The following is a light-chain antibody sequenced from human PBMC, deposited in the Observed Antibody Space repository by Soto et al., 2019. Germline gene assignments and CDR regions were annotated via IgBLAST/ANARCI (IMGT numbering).Light chain of an antibody. CDR2: RAS. CDR1: QSISSW. J-gene: IGKJ1*01. CDR3: QHYGGMWT. Sequence: DIEMPQSRSTLSASVSDSLTITFRASQSISSWLAWYQQKPGKAPKLLIYRASILESGVPSRFSGSGSGTEFILTISSLQPDDFASYCCQHYGGMWTFGQGTKVDIK. V-gene: IGKV1-5*03.